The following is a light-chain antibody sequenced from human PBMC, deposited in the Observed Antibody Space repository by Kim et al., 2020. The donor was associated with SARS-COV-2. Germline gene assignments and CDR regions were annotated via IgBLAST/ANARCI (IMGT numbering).Light chain of an antibody. V-gene: IGKV3-15*01. CDR2: GAF. CDR1: QSVSSN. CDR3: QQYKNWPYT. Sequence: SVSPGERATLSCRASQSVSSNLAGYQQKPGQAPRLLIYGAFTRATGIPARFSGSGSGTEFTLTINSLQSEDFAVYYCQQYKNWPYTFGQGTKLEI. J-gene: IGKJ2*01.